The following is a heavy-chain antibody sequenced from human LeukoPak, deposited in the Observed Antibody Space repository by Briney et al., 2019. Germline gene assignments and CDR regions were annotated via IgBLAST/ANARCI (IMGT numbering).Heavy chain of an antibody. Sequence: PGGSLRLSCAASGFTVSSNYMSWVRQAPGKGLEWGSVIYSGGSTYYADSVKGRFTISRDNSKITLYLQMNSLRAEDTAVYYCARYVSSSWYLSYFDYWGQGTLVTVSS. D-gene: IGHD6-13*01. CDR3: ARYVSSSWYLSYFDY. CDR2: IYSGGST. J-gene: IGHJ4*02. V-gene: IGHV3-66*01. CDR1: GFTVSSNY.